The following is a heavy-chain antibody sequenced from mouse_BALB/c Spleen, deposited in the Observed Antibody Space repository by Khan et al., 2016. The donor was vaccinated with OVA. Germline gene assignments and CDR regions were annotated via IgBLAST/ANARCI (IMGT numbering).Heavy chain of an antibody. CDR2: IWSAGST. Sequence: QVQLKQSGPGLVQPSQSLSITCTVSGFSLNNYSVHWVRQSPGKGLEWLGVIWSAGSTDYNAAFISRLTISKDKSRGHFFFNMNRQQPNDTAIYYCARRGYDYGRGALFAYWGQGTLVTVSA. V-gene: IGHV2-2*02. J-gene: IGHJ3*01. CDR3: ARRGYDYGRGALFAY. D-gene: IGHD2-4*01. CDR1: GFSLNNYS.